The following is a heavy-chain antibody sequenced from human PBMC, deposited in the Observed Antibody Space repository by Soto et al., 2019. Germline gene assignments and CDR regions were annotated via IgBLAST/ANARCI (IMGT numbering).Heavy chain of an antibody. Sequence: GGSLRLSCAASGFTFDDYAMHWVRQAPGKGLEWVSLISGDGGSTYYADSVKGRFTISRDNSKNSLYLQMNSLRTEDTALYYCAKDINPYRGYDYFDYWGQGTLVTVSS. V-gene: IGHV3-43*02. D-gene: IGHD5-12*01. J-gene: IGHJ4*02. CDR1: GFTFDDYA. CDR2: ISGDGGST. CDR3: AKDINPYRGYDYFDY.